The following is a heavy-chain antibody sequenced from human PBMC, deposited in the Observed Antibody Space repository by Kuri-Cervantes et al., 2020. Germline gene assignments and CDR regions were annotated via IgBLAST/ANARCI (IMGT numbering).Heavy chain of an antibody. V-gene: IGHV3-33*06. CDR3: AKDEEDIVVVPAAMSEPPHYYGMDV. J-gene: IGHJ6*02. CDR1: GFTFSSYG. CDR2: IWYDGSNK. Sequence: GESLKISCAASGFTFSSYGMHWVRQAPGKGLEWVAVIWYDGSNKYYADSVKGRFTISRDNSKNTLYLQMNSLRAEDTAVYYCAKDEEDIVVVPAAMSEPPHYYGMDVWGQGTTVTVSS. D-gene: IGHD2-2*01.